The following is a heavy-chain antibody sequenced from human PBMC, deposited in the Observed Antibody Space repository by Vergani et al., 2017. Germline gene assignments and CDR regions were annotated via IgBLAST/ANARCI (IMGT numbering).Heavy chain of an antibody. CDR3: AKDRYGDYGGCWFDP. J-gene: IGHJ5*02. V-gene: IGHV3-23*01. CDR2: ISGSGGST. D-gene: IGHD4-17*01. CDR1: GFTFSSYA. Sequence: EVQLLESGGGLVQPGGSLRLSCAASGFTFSSYAMSWVRQAPGKGLEWVAAISGSGGSTYYADSVKGRFTISRDNSKNTLYLQMNSLRAEDTAVYYCAKDRYGDYGGCWFDPWGQGTLVTVSS.